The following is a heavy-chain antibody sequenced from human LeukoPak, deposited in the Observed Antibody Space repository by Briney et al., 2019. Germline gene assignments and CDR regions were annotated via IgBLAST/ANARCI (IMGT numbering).Heavy chain of an antibody. CDR1: GGSFSGYY. CDR2: INHSGST. CDR3: ARDRKWFDP. D-gene: IGHD1-14*01. J-gene: IGHJ5*02. V-gene: IGHV4-34*01. Sequence: SETLSLTCAVYGGSFSGYYWSWIRQPPGKGLEWIGEINHSGSTNYNPSLKSRGTISVDTSKNQFSLKLSSVTAADTAVYYCARDRKWFDPWGQGTLVTVSS.